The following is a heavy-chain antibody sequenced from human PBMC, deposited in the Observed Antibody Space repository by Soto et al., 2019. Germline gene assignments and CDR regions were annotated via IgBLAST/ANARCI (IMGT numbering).Heavy chain of an antibody. V-gene: IGHV4-31*03. CDR2: IYYSGST. Sequence: TLSLTCTASGGSISSGGYYWSWIRHHPGKGLEWIGYIYYSGSTYYNPSLKSRVTISVDTSKNQFSLKLSSVTAADTAVYYCASMVRGVITYYFDYWGQGTLVTVSS. J-gene: IGHJ4*02. D-gene: IGHD3-10*01. CDR1: GGSISSGGYY. CDR3: ASMVRGVITYYFDY.